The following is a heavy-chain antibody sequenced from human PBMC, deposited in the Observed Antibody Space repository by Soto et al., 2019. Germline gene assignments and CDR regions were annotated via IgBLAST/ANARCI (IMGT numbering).Heavy chain of an antibody. CDR1: GYTFTSYG. V-gene: IGHV1-18*01. J-gene: IGHJ6*02. CDR3: ARDKRFVVVTATPYGMDV. Sequence: QVQLVQSGAEVKKPGASVKVSCKASGYTFTSYGISWVRQAPGQGLEWMGWITAYNGNTNYAQKLQGSVTMTTDTSTSTAYMELRSLRSDDTAVYYCARDKRFVVVTATPYGMDVWGQGTTVTVSS. CDR2: ITAYNGNT. D-gene: IGHD2-21*02.